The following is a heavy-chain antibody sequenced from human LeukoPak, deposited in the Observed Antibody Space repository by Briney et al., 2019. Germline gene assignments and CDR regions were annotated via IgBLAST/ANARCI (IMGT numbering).Heavy chain of an antibody. Sequence: PSETLSLTCTVSGGSISSGDCYWSWIRQPPGKGLEWIGYIYYSGSTYYNPSLKSRVTILVDTSRIQFSLRLSSMTAADAGVYYCAKSFSGTYPGLDHWGQGNLVTVSS. CDR2: IYYSGST. CDR3: AKSFSGTYPGLDH. D-gene: IGHD3-10*01. V-gene: IGHV4-30-4*08. J-gene: IGHJ4*02. CDR1: GGSISSGDCY.